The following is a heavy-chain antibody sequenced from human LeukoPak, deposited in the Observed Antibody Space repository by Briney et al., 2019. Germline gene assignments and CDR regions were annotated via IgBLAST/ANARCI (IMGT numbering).Heavy chain of an antibody. J-gene: IGHJ4*02. V-gene: IGHV3-23*01. CDR1: GFTFSSYA. Sequence: GGSLRLSCAASGFTFSSYAMIWVRQAPGKGPECVSVIGGDSSDTHYADSVKGRFTISRDNSKNTLYLQMNSLRADDTAVYYCAKYGTTSVPPRNFDCWGQGTLVTVSS. CDR2: IGGDSSDT. CDR3: AKYGTTSVPPRNFDC. D-gene: IGHD2-2*01.